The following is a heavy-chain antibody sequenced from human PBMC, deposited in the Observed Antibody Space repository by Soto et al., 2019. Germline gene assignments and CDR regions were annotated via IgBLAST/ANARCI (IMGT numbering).Heavy chain of an antibody. D-gene: IGHD3-16*01. J-gene: IGHJ4*02. Sequence: QVQLVESGGGVVQPGRSLRLSCAASGFTFSSYGMHWVRQAPGKGLEWVAVISYDGSNKYYADSVKGRFTITRDNSKNTLYLQMNRLRAEDTAVVYYAEDLDYPYYFDYWGQGTLVTVSS. V-gene: IGHV3-30*18. CDR1: GFTFSSYG. CDR3: AEDLDYPYYFDY. CDR2: ISYDGSNK.